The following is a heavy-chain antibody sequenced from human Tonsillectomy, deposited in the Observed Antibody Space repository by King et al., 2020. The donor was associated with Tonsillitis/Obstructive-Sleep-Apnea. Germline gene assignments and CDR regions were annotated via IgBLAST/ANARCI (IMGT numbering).Heavy chain of an antibody. D-gene: IGHD4-17*01. CDR3: ARGFHTTVTTLLDAFDL. CDR1: GYTFTDYY. V-gene: IGHV1-2*06. J-gene: IGHJ3*01. CDR2: INPNSGGP. Sequence: VQLVESGAEVKKPGASVKVSCKASGYTFTDYYLHWVRQAPGQGLEWMGRINPNSGGPNYAQKFQGRVTMTRDTSITAAYKDLTRLRADDTAVYYCARGFHTTVTTLLDAFDLWGQGTMVTVSS.